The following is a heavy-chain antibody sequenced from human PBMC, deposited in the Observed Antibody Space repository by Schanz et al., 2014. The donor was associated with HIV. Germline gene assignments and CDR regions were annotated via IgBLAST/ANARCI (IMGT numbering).Heavy chain of an antibody. J-gene: IGHJ4*02. D-gene: IGHD4-17*01. V-gene: IGHV3-33*01. CDR3: ARDRDDYGDYAY. CDR1: GFTFSSYG. Sequence: ESGGGVVQPGRSLRLSCAASGFTFSSYGMHWVRQASGKGLEWVAVIWYDGSNKYYADSVKGRFTISRDNSRKTLYLQMNSLRVEDTAVYYCARDRDDYGDYAYWGQGTLVTVSS. CDR2: IWYDGSNK.